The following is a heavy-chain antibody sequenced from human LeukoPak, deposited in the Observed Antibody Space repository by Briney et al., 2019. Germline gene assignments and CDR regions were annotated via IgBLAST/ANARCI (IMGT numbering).Heavy chain of an antibody. CDR1: SGSISSSDYY. CDR3: AAYCSGGSCWAVAFDV. Sequence: SETLSLTCNVSSGSISSSDYYWGWIRQPPGKGLEWIGSIYYSGTTYYNTSLKSRVTISVDTSKNQFSLKLNSVTAADTAVYYCAAYCSGGSCWAVAFDVWGQETIVTVSS. V-gene: IGHV4-39*01. D-gene: IGHD2-15*01. J-gene: IGHJ3*01. CDR2: IYYSGTT.